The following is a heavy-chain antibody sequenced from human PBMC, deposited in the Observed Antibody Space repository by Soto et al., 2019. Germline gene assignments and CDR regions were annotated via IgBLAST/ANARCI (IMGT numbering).Heavy chain of an antibody. CDR2: IGGGGGST. Sequence: EVQLLESGGGLVQPGGSLRLACAASGFTFSSHAMSWVRQAPGKGLEWVSAIGGGGGSTYHADSVKGRFTISRDNTNNTMYLQMNSLRAEDTAVYYCAKLFGAYYYDGGGYCDYWGQGTLVTVSS. CDR1: GFTFSSHA. CDR3: AKLFGAYYYDGGGYCDY. J-gene: IGHJ4*02. V-gene: IGHV3-23*01. D-gene: IGHD3-22*01.